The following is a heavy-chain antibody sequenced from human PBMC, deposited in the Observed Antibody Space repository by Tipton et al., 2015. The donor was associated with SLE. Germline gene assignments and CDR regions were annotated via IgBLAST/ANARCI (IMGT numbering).Heavy chain of an antibody. D-gene: IGHD2-15*01. CDR2: ISRISTI. CDR3: ARGRGRGALDY. V-gene: IGHV3-21*05. Sequence: GSLRLSCTASGFTFSSYSMNWVRQVPGKGLEWVSYISRISTIYYADSVKGRFTISRDNAKNSLYLQMNSLRAEDTAVYYCARGRGRGALDYWGQGTLVTVSS. CDR1: GFTFSSYS. J-gene: IGHJ4*02.